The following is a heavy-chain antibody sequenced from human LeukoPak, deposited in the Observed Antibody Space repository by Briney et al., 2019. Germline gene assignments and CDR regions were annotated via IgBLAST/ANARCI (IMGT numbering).Heavy chain of an antibody. J-gene: IGHJ4*02. CDR1: GSTFSSYG. D-gene: IGHD2-21*01. Sequence: GGSLRLSCAASGSTFSSYGMHWVRQAPGKGLEWVAVISYDGSNKYYADSVKGRFTISRDNAKNSLYLQMNSLRAEDTAVYYCARDLHCGGDCYPLTYWGQGTMVTVSS. CDR3: ARDLHCGGDCYPLTY. V-gene: IGHV3-30*03. CDR2: ISYDGSNK.